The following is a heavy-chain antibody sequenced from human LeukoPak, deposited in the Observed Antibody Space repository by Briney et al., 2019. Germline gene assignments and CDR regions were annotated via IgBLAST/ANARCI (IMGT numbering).Heavy chain of an antibody. CDR3: ARQSDGYYYMDV. CDR1: GGSISSSSYY. J-gene: IGHJ6*03. CDR2: IYYSGST. Sequence: SETLSLTCTVSGGSISSSSYYWGWIRQPPGKGLEWIGSIYYSGSTYYNPSLKSRVTISVDTSKSQFSLKLSSVTAADTAVYYCARQSDGYYYMDVWGKGTTVTVSS. V-gene: IGHV4-39*01.